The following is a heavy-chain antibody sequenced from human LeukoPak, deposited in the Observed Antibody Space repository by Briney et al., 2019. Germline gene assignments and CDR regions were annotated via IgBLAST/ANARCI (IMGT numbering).Heavy chain of an antibody. J-gene: IGHJ4*02. D-gene: IGHD6-19*01. Sequence: SETLSLTCTVSGGSITSDYWSWLRQPPGEGLEWIAYIRYSGTTNYNPSLKSRVTISLDTSKNQFSLKLTSVTAADTAVYYCARGAGWCDNWGQGTLVTVSS. CDR1: GGSITSDY. V-gene: IGHV4-59*01. CDR3: ARGAGWCDN. CDR2: IRYSGTT.